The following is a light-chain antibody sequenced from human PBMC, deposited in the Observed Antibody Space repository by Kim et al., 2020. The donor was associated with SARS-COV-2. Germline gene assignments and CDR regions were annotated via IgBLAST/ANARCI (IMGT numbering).Light chain of an antibody. Sequence: QMAPSPSSLAASGGSRVPIPCQARQDINNYLNWYQQKPGKAPKLLIYDASNLEKGVPPRFSGSGSGTDFSFPISSSQPEDIATYYCRQYYTSLPITFGQGTRLEIK. CDR2: DAS. J-gene: IGKJ5*01. V-gene: IGKV1-33*01. CDR1: QDINNY. CDR3: RQYYTSLPIT.